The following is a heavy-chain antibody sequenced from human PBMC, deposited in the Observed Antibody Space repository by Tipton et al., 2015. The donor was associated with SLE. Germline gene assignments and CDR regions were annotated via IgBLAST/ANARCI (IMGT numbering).Heavy chain of an antibody. CDR1: RGSFSGYY. CDR2: INHSGST. D-gene: IGHD7-27*01. CDR3: ASKLGIYPDY. V-gene: IGHV4-34*01. Sequence: TLSLTCAVYRGSFSGYYWSWIRQPPGKGLEWIGEINHSGSTNYNPSLKSRVTISVDTSKNQFSLKLSSVTAADTAVYYCASKLGIYPDYWGQGTLVTVSS. J-gene: IGHJ4*02.